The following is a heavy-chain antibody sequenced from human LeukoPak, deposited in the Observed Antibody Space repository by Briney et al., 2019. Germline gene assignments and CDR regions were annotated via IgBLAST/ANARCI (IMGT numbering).Heavy chain of an antibody. CDR3: AKSRRKLSHFDY. CDR1: GGSFIGYY. D-gene: IGHD3-16*02. V-gene: IGHV4-34*01. J-gene: IGHJ4*02. Sequence: KASETLSLSCAVHGGSFIGYYRSWIRQPPGKGLEWIGELDHSGGTNYNPSLKSRVTISVDTSKNQFSLNLTSVTAADTAVYYCAKSRRKLSHFDYWGQGTLVTVSS. CDR2: LDHSGGT.